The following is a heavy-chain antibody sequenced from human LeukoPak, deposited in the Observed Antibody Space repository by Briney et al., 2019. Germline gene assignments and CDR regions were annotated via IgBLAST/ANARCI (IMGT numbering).Heavy chain of an antibody. J-gene: IGHJ3*02. CDR3: ARVRGAVANDALDI. V-gene: IGHV4-4*07. CDR2: IYPSGST. CDR1: GGSISSYY. D-gene: IGHD6-19*01. Sequence: SETLSLTCTVSGGSISSYYWSWIRQPAGKGLEWIGRIYPSGSTNYNPSLKSRVTMSVDTSKKQFSLKLSSVTAADTAVYYCARVRGAVANDALDIWGQGTMVTVSS.